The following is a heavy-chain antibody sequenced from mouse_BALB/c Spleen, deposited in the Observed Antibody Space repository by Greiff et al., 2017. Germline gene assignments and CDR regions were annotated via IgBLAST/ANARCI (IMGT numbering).Heavy chain of an antibody. CDR2: INPYNGDN. D-gene: IGHD1-1*01. V-gene: IGHV1-20*02. CDR3: ARFPYYDSRGDLDY. J-gene: IGHJ2*01. CDR1: GYSFTGYF. Sequence: VQLQQSGPELVKPGASVKISCKASGYSFTGYFMNWVMQSHGKSLEWIGRINPYNGDNFYNQKFKGKATLTVDKSSSTAHMELRSLASEDSAVYYGARFPYYDSRGDLDYWGQGTTLTVAS.